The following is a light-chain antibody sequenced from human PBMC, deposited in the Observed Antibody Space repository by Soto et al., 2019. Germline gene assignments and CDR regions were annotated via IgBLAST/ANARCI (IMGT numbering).Light chain of an antibody. CDR2: EVN. J-gene: IGLJ3*02. V-gene: IGLV2-14*01. CDR3: SSFTTTYTWV. Sequence: QSALTQPASVSGSPGQSIAISCTGTSSDVGSYKYVSWFQQHPGKAPKLVIYEVNNRPSGVSNRFSGSKSGNTASLTISGLKAEDEADYYCSSFTTTYTWVFGGGTKVTVL. CDR1: SSDVGSYKY.